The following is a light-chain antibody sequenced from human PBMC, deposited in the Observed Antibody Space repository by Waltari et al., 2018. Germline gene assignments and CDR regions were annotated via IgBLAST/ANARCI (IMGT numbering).Light chain of an antibody. J-gene: IGKJ1*01. CDR3: QRRSNSPPWT. Sequence: EIVLTQSPVTLSLSPGERATLSCRASQSVSTSLAWYQHRPGQAPRLLIYAASTRSTGSPARFSGSGSGTDFTLTIRSLEPEDFAVYYCQRRSNSPPWTFGQGTTVEVK. CDR2: AAS. CDR1: QSVSTS. V-gene: IGKV3-11*01.